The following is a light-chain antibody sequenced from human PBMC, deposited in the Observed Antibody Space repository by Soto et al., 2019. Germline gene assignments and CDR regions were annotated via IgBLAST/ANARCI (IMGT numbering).Light chain of an antibody. Sequence: EIVLTQSPGTLSLSPGERATLSCRASQSVSSNYLAWYQQKPGQAPRLLVYGASSRATGIPDRFSGGGSGTDFPLTISRLEPEDFAVYYCKQYGSSPPWTFGQGTKVEV. V-gene: IGKV3-20*01. CDR2: GAS. CDR3: KQYGSSPPWT. CDR1: QSVSSNY. J-gene: IGKJ1*01.